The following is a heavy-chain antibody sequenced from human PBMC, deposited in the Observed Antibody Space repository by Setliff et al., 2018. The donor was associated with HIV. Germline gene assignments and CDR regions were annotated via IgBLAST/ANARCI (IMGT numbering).Heavy chain of an antibody. Sequence: PSETLSLSCAASGFTFIDFALNWVRQAPGKGPEWVSSISSSGSYIYYARSVKGRSTISRDNARNSLYLDLNSLRAEDTALYYCARSRSTRDAFDTWGQGTMVTVS. CDR3: ARSRSTRDAFDT. CDR1: GFTFIDFA. CDR2: ISSSGSYI. D-gene: IGHD1-1*01. V-gene: IGHV3-21*01. J-gene: IGHJ3*02.